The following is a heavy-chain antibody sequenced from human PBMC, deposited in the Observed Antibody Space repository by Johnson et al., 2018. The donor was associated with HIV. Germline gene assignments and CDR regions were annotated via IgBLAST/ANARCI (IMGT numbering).Heavy chain of an antibody. CDR2: ILYDGSDK. Sequence: QVQLVESGGGVVQPGRSLRLSCAASGFTFSSYAMHWVRLAPGKGLEWVAVILYDGSDKYYAESVQGRFTISRDNSKNTLYLQMNTLGPEDTAVYYCAKDRSRLHDAFDIWCQGTMVTVSS. V-gene: IGHV3-30*04. D-gene: IGHD5-24*01. CDR1: GFTFSSYA. J-gene: IGHJ3*02. CDR3: AKDRSRLHDAFDI.